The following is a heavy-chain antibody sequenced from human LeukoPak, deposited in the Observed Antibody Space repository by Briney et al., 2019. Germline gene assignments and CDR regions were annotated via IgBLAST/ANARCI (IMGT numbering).Heavy chain of an antibody. J-gene: IGHJ5*02. V-gene: IGHV3-30*18. CDR1: GFTFRNYG. CDR2: ISYDGSNK. Sequence: GGSLRLSCAASGFTFRNYGMHWVRQAPGKGLEWVAVISYDGSNKYYADSVKGRFTISRDNSKNTLYLQMNSLRAEDTAVYYCAKDHTYYDFWSGYPNNWFDPWGQGTLVTVSS. CDR3: AKDHTYYDFWSGYPNNWFDP. D-gene: IGHD3-3*01.